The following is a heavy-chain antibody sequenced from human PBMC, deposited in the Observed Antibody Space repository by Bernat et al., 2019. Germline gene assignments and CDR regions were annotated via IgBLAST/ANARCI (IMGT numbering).Heavy chain of an antibody. CDR2: IYYSGST. Sequence: QLQLQESGPGLVKPSETLSLTCSVSGGPISSSSYYLGWIRQPPGKGLEWIGSIYYSGSTYYNPSLKSRVTISVDTSKNQFSLKLSSVTAADTAVYYCARHLYSNTTPYYFDYWGQGTLVTVSS. CDR3: ARHLYSNTTPYYFDY. J-gene: IGHJ4*02. D-gene: IGHD4-11*01. CDR1: GGPISSSSYY. V-gene: IGHV4-39*01.